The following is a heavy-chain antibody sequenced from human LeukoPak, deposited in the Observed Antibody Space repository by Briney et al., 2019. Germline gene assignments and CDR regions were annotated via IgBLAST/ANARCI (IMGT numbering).Heavy chain of an antibody. CDR2: INPNSGGT. CDR3: ARDFVGRGSGSYYPPYYYMDV. J-gene: IGHJ6*03. D-gene: IGHD3-10*01. Sequence: GASVKVSCKASGYTFTGYYMHWGRQAPGQGLEWMGWINPNSGGTNYAQKFQGRVTMTRDTSISTAYMELSRLRSDDTAVYYCARDFVGRGSGSYYPPYYYMDVWGKGTTVTVSS. CDR1: GYTFTGYY. V-gene: IGHV1-2*02.